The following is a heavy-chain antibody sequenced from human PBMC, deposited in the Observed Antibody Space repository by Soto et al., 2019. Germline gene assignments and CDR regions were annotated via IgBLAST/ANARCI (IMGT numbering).Heavy chain of an antibody. CDR2: IYYSGST. V-gene: IGHV4-31*03. J-gene: IGHJ6*02. Sequence: QVQLQESGPGLVKPSQTLSLTCTVSGGSISSGGYYWSWIRQHPGKGLEWIGYIYYSGSTYYNPSLKSRVTISVDTAKNKFSLKLSTVTAADTAVYYCARADCSSTSCYAITYGMDVWGQGTTVTVSS. CDR1: GGSISSGGYY. D-gene: IGHD2-2*01. CDR3: ARADCSSTSCYAITYGMDV.